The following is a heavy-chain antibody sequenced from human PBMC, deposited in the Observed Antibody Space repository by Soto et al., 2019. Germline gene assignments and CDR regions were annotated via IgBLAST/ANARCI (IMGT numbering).Heavy chain of an antibody. CDR1: GFTFRGYA. Sequence: PGGSLRLSXAASGFTFRGYAMSWVRQAPGKGLEWVSVISEGAVATNYADSVNGRFTISRDNSRNTLYLQMNSLRAEDTAVYYCAKGRDCSDSYRPFDFWGQGTLVTVSS. D-gene: IGHD3-22*01. CDR2: ISEGAVAT. J-gene: IGHJ4*02. V-gene: IGHV3-23*01. CDR3: AKGRDCSDSYRPFDF.